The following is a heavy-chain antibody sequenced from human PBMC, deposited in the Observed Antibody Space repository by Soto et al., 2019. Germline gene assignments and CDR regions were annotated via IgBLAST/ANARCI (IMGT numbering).Heavy chain of an antibody. D-gene: IGHD3-9*01. V-gene: IGHV4-31*02. CDR1: GDSLSSGGHY. CDR2: IYDSVNT. Sequence: PSGTLSLTCTVSGDSLSSGGHYWSWIRQHPGKGLEWIGHIYDSVNTYYSPSLRSRVTISADMSKNQFSLNLRSVTAADTAVHYCARVDHRGYFAILTDYWGQGTLVTVSS. J-gene: IGHJ4*02. CDR3: ARVDHRGYFAILTDY.